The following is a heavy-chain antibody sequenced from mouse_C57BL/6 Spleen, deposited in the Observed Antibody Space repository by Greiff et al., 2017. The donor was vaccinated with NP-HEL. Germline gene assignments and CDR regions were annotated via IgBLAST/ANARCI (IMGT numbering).Heavy chain of an antibody. CDR3: AREEDGLDY. J-gene: IGHJ2*01. CDR2: ISDGGSYT. D-gene: IGHD1-1*01. Sequence: EVQRVESGGGLVKPGGSLKLSCAASGFTFSSYAMSWVRQTPEKRLEWVATISDGGSYTYYPDNVKGRFTISRDNAKNNLYLQMSHLKSEDTAMYYCAREEDGLDYWGQGTTLTVSS. V-gene: IGHV5-4*01. CDR1: GFTFSSYA.